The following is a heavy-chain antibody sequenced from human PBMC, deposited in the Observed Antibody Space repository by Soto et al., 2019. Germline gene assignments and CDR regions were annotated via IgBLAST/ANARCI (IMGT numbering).Heavy chain of an antibody. V-gene: IGHV3-74*01. CDR1: GYTFSSYW. J-gene: IGHJ4*02. Sequence: PGGSLRLSCAASGYTFSSYWMHWVRQVPGKGLLWVSRIDEYGTTTNYADSVKGRFTISRDNARNTLYLEMNSLRAEDTALYYCTSDIGGQGAYWGPGTLVTVSS. D-gene: IGHD3-10*01. CDR3: TSDIGGQGAY. CDR2: IDEYGTTT.